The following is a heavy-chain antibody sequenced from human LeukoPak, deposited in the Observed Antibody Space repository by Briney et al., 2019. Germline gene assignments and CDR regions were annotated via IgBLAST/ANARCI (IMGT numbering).Heavy chain of an antibody. Sequence: GESLKISCKGSGYSFTSYWISWVRQMPGKGLEWMGRIDPSDSYTNYSPSFKGHVTISADKSISTAYLQWSSLKASDTAMYYCATLRCSSTSCPYGMDVWGKGTTVTVSS. J-gene: IGHJ6*04. V-gene: IGHV5-10-1*01. CDR1: GYSFTSYW. D-gene: IGHD2-2*01. CDR2: IDPSDSYT. CDR3: ATLRCSSTSCPYGMDV.